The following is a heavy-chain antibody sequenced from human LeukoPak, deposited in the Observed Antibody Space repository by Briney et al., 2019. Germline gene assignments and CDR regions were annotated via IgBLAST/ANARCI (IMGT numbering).Heavy chain of an antibody. CDR1: GYTFNNYG. V-gene: IGHV1-18*01. J-gene: IGHJ4*02. Sequence: ASVKVSCKASGYTFNNYGVSWVRQAPGQGLEWMGWISTYNGNTNYAQKFQGRVTITTDESTSTAYMELSSLRSEDTAVYYCARTRSTYYDILTGYPSFDYWGQGTLVTVSS. CDR3: ARTRSTYYDILTGYPSFDY. D-gene: IGHD3-9*01. CDR2: ISTYNGNT.